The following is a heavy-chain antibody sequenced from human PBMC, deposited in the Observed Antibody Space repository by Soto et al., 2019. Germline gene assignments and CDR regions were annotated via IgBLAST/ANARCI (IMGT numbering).Heavy chain of an antibody. V-gene: IGHV1-24*01. CDR3: ARRWLLYFDY. Sequence: GASVTVSCKVSGYTLTELSMHWVRQAPGKGLEWMGGFAPEDGETIYAQKFQGRVTMTEDTSTHTAYMELSSLRSEDTAVYYCARRWLLYFDYWGQGTLVTVSS. D-gene: IGHD2-15*01. CDR1: GYTLTELS. CDR2: FAPEDGET. J-gene: IGHJ4*02.